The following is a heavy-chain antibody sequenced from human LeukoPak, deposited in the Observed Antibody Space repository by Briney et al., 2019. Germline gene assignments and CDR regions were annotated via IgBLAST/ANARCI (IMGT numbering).Heavy chain of an antibody. D-gene: IGHD3-3*01. CDR1: GYTFTIYG. J-gene: IGHJ3*02. CDR3: ARVYYDFWSGYPNDAFDI. CDR2: ISGYNGNR. Sequence: ASVKVSCKASGYTFTIYGFGWVRQAPGQGLEWMGWISGYNGNRHYVQKFQGRVTVTADTSTSTVYMELRSLRSDDTAVYYCARVYYDFWSGYPNDAFDIWGQGTMVTVSS. V-gene: IGHV1-18*01.